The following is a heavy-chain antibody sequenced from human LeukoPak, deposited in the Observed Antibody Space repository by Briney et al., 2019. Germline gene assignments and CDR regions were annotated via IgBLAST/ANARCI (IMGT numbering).Heavy chain of an antibody. CDR1: GGSISSYY. D-gene: IGHD6-19*01. J-gene: IGHJ4*02. V-gene: IGHV4-59*01. CDR2: IYYSGST. Sequence: SGTLSLTCTVSGGSISSYYWSWIRQPPGKGLEWIGYIYYSGSTNYNPSLKSRVTISVDTSKNQFSLKLSSVTAADTAVYYCARGDSSGWYAYYFDYWGQGTLVTVSS. CDR3: ARGDSSGWYAYYFDY.